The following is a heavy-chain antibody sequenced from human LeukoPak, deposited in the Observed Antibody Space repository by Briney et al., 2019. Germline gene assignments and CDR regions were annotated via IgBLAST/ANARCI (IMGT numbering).Heavy chain of an antibody. CDR2: IGKSGSSI. V-gene: IGHV3-23*01. J-gene: IGHJ4*02. CDR3: AKDFRGYFDY. Sequence: PGGSLRLSCVASGFTFSNYGMTWVRQAPGKGLEWVSSIGKSGSSIYYADSVKGRFTISRDNSKNTLYLQMNSLRAEDTAVYYCAKDFRGYFDYWGQGTLVTVSS. CDR1: GFTFSNYG.